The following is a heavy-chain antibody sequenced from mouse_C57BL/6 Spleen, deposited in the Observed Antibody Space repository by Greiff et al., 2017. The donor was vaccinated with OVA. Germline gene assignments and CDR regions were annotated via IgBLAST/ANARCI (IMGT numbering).Heavy chain of an antibody. CDR2: ISYDGSN. Sequence: DVKLVESGPGLVKPSQSLSLTCSVTGYSITSGYYWNWIRQFPGNKLEWMGYISYDGSNNYNPSLKNRISITRDTSKNQFFLKLNSVTTEDTATYYCASYDGYYPDYWGQGTTLTVSS. J-gene: IGHJ2*01. CDR3: ASYDGYYPDY. V-gene: IGHV3-6*01. D-gene: IGHD2-3*01. CDR1: GYSITSGYY.